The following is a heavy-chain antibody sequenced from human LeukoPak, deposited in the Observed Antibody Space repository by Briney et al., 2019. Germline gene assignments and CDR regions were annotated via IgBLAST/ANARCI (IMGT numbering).Heavy chain of an antibody. CDR2: ISPGGDRT. D-gene: IGHD6-19*01. Sequence: PGGSLRLSCAASGFTFSTYALSWVRQAPGKGLEWVSAISPGGDRTYYADSVKGRFAISRDNSKNTLYLQMHSLRAEDTAVYYCAKSEAVAGILLRDYWGQGTLVTVSS. CDR1: GFTFSTYA. J-gene: IGHJ4*02. V-gene: IGHV3-23*01. CDR3: AKSEAVAGILLRDY.